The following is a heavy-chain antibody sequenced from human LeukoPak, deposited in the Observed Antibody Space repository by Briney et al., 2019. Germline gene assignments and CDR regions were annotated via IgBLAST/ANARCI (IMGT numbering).Heavy chain of an antibody. CDR1: GFTVRSYE. V-gene: IGHV3-48*03. D-gene: IGHD2-8*02. CDR3: AKGLNTGNPWTFDS. J-gene: IGHJ4*02. CDR2: ISSSGSTI. Sequence: GGSLRLSCAASGFTVRSYEMNWVRQAPGKGLEWVSYISSSGSTIYYADSVKGRFTISRDNSKNTLYLQMNSLRAEDTAVYFCAKGLNTGNPWTFDSWGQGTLVTVSS.